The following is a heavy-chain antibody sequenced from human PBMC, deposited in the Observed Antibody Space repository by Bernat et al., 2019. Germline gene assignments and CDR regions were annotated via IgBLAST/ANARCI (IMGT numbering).Heavy chain of an antibody. J-gene: IGHJ3*02. Sequence: QVQLQQSGPGLVKHSQTLSLTCAISGDSVSNTGVAWNWIRQSPSRGLEWLGKTYYRSEWSSKYALSVKSRITITPDTSKNQFSLQLNSVTPEDTAIYYCVRDHLWAFDNWGQGTMVTVSS. CDR2: TYYRSEWSS. CDR3: VRDHLWAFDN. CDR1: GDSVSNTGVA. V-gene: IGHV6-1*01. D-gene: IGHD2-21*01.